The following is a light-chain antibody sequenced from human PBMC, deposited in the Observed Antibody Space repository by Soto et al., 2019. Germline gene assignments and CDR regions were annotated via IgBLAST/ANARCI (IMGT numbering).Light chain of an antibody. Sequence: DLQMTQSPSSLSASVGDRVTITCRASQSINRHLNWYQQKPGKAPKLLIYAASILKSGVPSRFSGSVSGSDFTLTISSLQPEDFATFFCQQSFSTPRTFGQGTKLEIK. V-gene: IGKV1-39*01. CDR2: AAS. CDR3: QQSFSTPRT. CDR1: QSINRH. J-gene: IGKJ2*01.